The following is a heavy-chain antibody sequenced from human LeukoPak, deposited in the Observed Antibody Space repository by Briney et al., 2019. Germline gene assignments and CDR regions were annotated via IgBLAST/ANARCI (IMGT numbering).Heavy chain of an antibody. CDR2: MNPNSGNT. D-gene: IGHD5-24*01. CDR3: ARATPGGLHGYSFDY. J-gene: IGHJ4*02. Sequence: ASVKVSCKASGYTFKNYDINWVRQAPGQGLEWMGWMNPNSGNTGFAQKFQDRVSMTRDTSINTAYMELTSLGSGDTAVYYCARATPGGLHGYSFDYWGQGTVVTVYS. CDR1: GYTFKNYD. V-gene: IGHV1-8*02.